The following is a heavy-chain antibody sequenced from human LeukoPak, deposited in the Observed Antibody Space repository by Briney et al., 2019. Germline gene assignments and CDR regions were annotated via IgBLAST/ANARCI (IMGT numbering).Heavy chain of an antibody. D-gene: IGHD3-10*01. V-gene: IGHV3-21*01. CDR3: AREGGIEMVRGKTLYYFDY. CDR2: ISSSSSYI. Sequence: PGGSLRLSCSALGLTLSDHYMDWVRQAPGKGLEWVSSISSSSSYIYYADSVKGRFTISRDNAKNSLYLQMNSLRAEDTAVYYCAREGGIEMVRGKTLYYFDYWGQGTLVTVSS. CDR1: GLTLSDHY. J-gene: IGHJ4*02.